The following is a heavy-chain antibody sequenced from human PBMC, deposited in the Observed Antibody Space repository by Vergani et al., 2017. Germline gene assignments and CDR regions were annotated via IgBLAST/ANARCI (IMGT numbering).Heavy chain of an antibody. V-gene: IGHV3-33*01. J-gene: IGHJ4*02. CDR1: SFKLGDYG. CDR3: ARETRDTPSSLDY. D-gene: IGHD5-24*01. CDR2: TWYEGNNN. Sequence: QVQLVESGGGVVQPGRSLRLSCTPSSFKLGDYGMHWVRQAPGRGLEWVSMTWYEGNNNYYADSVKGRFTISKDIYKNTLYLQMNSLRGDDPAVYYCARETRDTPSSLDYWVQGTLVTVSS.